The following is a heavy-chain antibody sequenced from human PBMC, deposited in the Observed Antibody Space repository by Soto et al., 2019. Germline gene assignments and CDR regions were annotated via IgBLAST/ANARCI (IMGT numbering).Heavy chain of an antibody. CDR1: GFTFSSYA. CDR3: ARDLSPLSTVTTGYYFDY. CDR2: ISGSGGSA. Sequence: GGSLRLSCAASGFTFSSYAMSWVRQAPGKGLEWVSAISGSGGSAFYADSVKGRFTISRDSSKKTLYLQMKSLRAEDTAVYYCARDLSPLSTVTTGYYFDYWGQGTLVTVSS. D-gene: IGHD4-17*01. J-gene: IGHJ4*02. V-gene: IGHV3-23*01.